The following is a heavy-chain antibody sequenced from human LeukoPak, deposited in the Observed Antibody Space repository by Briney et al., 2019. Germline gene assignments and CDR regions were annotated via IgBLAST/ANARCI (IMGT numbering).Heavy chain of an antibody. CDR3: ARGIMTPYYTDV. V-gene: IGHV3-21*01. D-gene: IGHD3-16*01. J-gene: IGHJ6*03. Sequence: GGSLRLSCAASGFTFSTYSMNWVRQAPGKGLEWVSFISTSSSYIYYADSVKGRFTISRDNAKNSLYLQMNSLRAEDTAVYYCARGIMTPYYTDVWGGGTTVTVSS. CDR2: ISTSSSYI. CDR1: GFTFSTYS.